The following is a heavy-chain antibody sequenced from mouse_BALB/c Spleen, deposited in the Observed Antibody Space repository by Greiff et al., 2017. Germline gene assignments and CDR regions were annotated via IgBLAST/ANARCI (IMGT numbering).Heavy chain of an antibody. CDR2: ISYSGST. Sequence: EVKLVESGPGLVKPSQSLSLTCTVTGYSITSDYAWNWIRQFPGNQLEWMGYISYSGSTSYNPSLKSRISITRDTSKNQFFLQLNSVTTEDTATYYCARGDTTGFAYWGQGTLVTVSA. V-gene: IGHV3-2*02. CDR1: GYSITSDYA. CDR3: ARGDTTGFAY. J-gene: IGHJ3*01. D-gene: IGHD1-1*01.